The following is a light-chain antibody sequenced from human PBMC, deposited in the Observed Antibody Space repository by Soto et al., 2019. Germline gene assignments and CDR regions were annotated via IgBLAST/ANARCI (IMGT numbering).Light chain of an antibody. V-gene: IGLV2-23*01. J-gene: IGLJ1*01. CDR1: SSDVGGYNY. CDR2: EGT. CDR3: CSYGGSSAYV. Sequence: QSVLTQPASVSGSPGQSITISCTGTSSDVGGYNYVSWYQQHPGKAPKLMIYEGTKRPSGVSNRFSGSKSGNTASLTISGLQAEDEADYYCCSYGGSSAYVFGTGTKLTVL.